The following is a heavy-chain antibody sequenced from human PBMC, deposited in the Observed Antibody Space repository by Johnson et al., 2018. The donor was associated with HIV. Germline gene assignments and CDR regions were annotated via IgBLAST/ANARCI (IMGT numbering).Heavy chain of an antibody. V-gene: IGHV3-33*01. CDR2: IWFDGSSK. Sequence: QVHLVESGGGVVQPGRSLRLSCAASGFPFSNYGMHWVRQAPGKGLEWVSVIWFDGSSKYYADSVKGRFTISRDNSKNTLYLQMNSLRAEDTAVYYCARDGLSGAFDIWGQGTMVTVSS. D-gene: IGHD6-25*01. CDR1: GFPFSNYG. J-gene: IGHJ3*02. CDR3: ARDGLSGAFDI.